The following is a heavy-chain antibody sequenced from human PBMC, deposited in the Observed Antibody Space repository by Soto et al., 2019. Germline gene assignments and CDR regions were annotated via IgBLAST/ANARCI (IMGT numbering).Heavy chain of an antibody. J-gene: IGHJ4*02. Sequence: GGSVRLSCAASGFTFSSYSMNWVRQAPGKGLEWVSSISSSSSYIYYADSVKGRFTISRDNAKNSLYLQMNSLRAEDTAVYYCARDPQINYGSCFDYWGQGTLVTVSS. CDR2: ISSSSSYI. CDR3: ARDPQINYGSCFDY. V-gene: IGHV3-21*01. CDR1: GFTFSSYS. D-gene: IGHD4-17*01.